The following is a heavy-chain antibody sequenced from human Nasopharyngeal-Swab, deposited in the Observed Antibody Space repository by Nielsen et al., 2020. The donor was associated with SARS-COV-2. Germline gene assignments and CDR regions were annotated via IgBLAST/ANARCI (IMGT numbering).Heavy chain of an antibody. CDR1: GFTFSTA. D-gene: IGHD2-21*02. V-gene: IGHV3-15*07. J-gene: IGHJ3*02. CDR3: TTRAIASTAIWRNAFDI. CDR2: IKSETDGGTT. Sequence: GGSLRLSCAASGFTFSTAMNWVRQAPGKGLEWVGRIKSETDGGTTDYAAPVKGRFTVSRDDSKNTLYLQMDSLKTEDTAVYYCTTRAIASTAIWRNAFDIWGQGTMVTVSS.